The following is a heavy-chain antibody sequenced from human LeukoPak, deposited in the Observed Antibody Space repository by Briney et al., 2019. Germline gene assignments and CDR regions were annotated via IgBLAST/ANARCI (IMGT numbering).Heavy chain of an antibody. CDR1: GGSISRGSYY. CDR3: AREGIYGDYRH. D-gene: IGHD4-17*01. V-gene: IGHV4-61*02. CDR2: IVTRGST. Sequence: SETLSLTWTVSGGSISRGSYYWRWIQQPAGKGLEWIGRIVTRGSTNYNPSLKSRVTVSADTSKKQFSLKLRSVTAADTAVYYCAREGIYGDYRHWGQGTLVTVSS. J-gene: IGHJ4*02.